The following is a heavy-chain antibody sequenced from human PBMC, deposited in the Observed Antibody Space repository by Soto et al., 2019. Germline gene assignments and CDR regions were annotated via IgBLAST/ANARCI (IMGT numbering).Heavy chain of an antibody. CDR3: AKDLMVQKPYYYYYMDV. CDR1: GFTFSSYA. Sequence: EVQLLESGEGLVQPGGSLRLSCAASGFTFSSYAMSWVRQAPGKGLEWVSAISGSGGSTYYADSVKGRFTISRDNSKNTLYLQMNSLRAEDTAVYYCAKDLMVQKPYYYYYMDVWGKGTTVTVSS. CDR2: ISGSGGST. V-gene: IGHV3-23*01. D-gene: IGHD3-10*01. J-gene: IGHJ6*03.